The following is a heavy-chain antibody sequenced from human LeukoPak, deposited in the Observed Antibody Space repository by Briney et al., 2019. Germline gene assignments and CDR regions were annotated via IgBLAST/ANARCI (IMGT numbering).Heavy chain of an antibody. CDR3: AKERRGLDY. Sequence: PGGSLRLSCAASGFTSSTYWMSWVRQAPGKGLEWVANIKQDGSEKYYVDSVKGRFTISRDNAKNSLYLQMNSLRAEDMALYYCAKERRGLDYWGQGTLVTVSS. CDR1: GFTSSTYW. CDR2: IKQDGSEK. J-gene: IGHJ4*02. D-gene: IGHD3-10*01. V-gene: IGHV3-7*03.